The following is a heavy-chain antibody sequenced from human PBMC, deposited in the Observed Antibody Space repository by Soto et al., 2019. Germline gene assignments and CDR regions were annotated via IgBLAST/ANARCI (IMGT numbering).Heavy chain of an antibody. CDR2: ISSSSSTI. V-gene: IGHV3-48*02. J-gene: IGHJ4*02. Sequence: GGSLRLSCSASGFTFSSFSMNWVRQAPGKGLEWISYISSSSSTIYYADSVKGRFTISRDNAKNSLYLQMISLRDEDTAVYYCASGRRASDYWGQGILLTVSS. CDR3: ASGRRASDY. CDR1: GFTFSSFS.